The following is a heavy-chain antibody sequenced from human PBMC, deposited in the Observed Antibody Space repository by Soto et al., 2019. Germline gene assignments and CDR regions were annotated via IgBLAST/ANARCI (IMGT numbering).Heavy chain of an antibody. Sequence: SVKVSCKTSGGTFSNDAISWVRQAPGQGLEWMGGIIPIFGTTHYAQKFQDRVKLTADESTGTAYMELSSLRSEDTGVYYCARDGMETIVGGMDVWGQGTTVTVSS. J-gene: IGHJ6*02. V-gene: IGHV1-69*13. D-gene: IGHD1-1*01. CDR3: ARDGMETIVGGMDV. CDR2: IIPIFGTT. CDR1: GGTFSNDA.